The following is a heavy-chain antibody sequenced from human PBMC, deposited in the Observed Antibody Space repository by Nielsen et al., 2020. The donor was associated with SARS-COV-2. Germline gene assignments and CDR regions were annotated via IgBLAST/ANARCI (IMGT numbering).Heavy chain of an antibody. CDR3: VRGSGYFDWLPSGVH. Sequence: ASVKVSCKASGYTFTSYDINWVRQATGQGLEWMGWMNPNSGNTGYAQTFQGRVTMTRNTPTTTAYMELNSLRSEDTAVYYCVRGSGYFDWLPSGVHWGQGTPVLVSS. J-gene: IGHJ4*02. D-gene: IGHD3-9*01. CDR2: MNPNSGNT. CDR1: GYTFTSYD. V-gene: IGHV1-8*01.